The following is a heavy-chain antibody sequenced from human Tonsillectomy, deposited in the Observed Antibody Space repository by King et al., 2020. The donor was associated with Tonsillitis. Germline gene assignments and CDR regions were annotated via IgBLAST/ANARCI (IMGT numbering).Heavy chain of an antibody. CDR2: ISYDGSNK. Sequence: VQLVESGGGVVQPGRSLRLSCAAFGFTFSSYAMHWVRQAPGKGLEWVAVISYDGSNKYYADSVKGRFTISRDNSKNTLYLQMNSLRAEDTAVYYCARAHYYGSGSYYTLYGMDVWGQGTTVTVSS. CDR1: GFTFSSYA. V-gene: IGHV3-30-3*01. D-gene: IGHD3-10*01. CDR3: ARAHYYGSGSYYTLYGMDV. J-gene: IGHJ6*02.